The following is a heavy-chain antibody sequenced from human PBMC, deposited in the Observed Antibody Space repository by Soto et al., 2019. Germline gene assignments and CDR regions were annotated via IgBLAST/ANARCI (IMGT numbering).Heavy chain of an antibody. CDR1: GFTLTAYA. CDR2: RSGGMGEST. J-gene: IGHJ4*02. V-gene: IGHV3-23*01. Sequence: EVQLLESGGGLVQAGGSLRLSCVASGFTLTAYAMKWVRQPPGKGLEWVSARSGGMGESTYYADSVKGRFTISRDKSKNTLYLQLNSLRVEDTAVYYCGNVRGFGGQGTLVTVSS. CDR3: GNVRGF. D-gene: IGHD3-10*01.